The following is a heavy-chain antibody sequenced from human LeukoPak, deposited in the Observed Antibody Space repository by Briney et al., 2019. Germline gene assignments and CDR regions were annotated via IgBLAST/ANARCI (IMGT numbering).Heavy chain of an antibody. J-gene: IGHJ4*02. D-gene: IGHD6-19*01. V-gene: IGHV4-59*01. CDR2: IYESGST. CDR1: GGSISSWS. CDR3: ARETRLMGYSSGLGFNY. Sequence: PSETLSLTCTVSGGSISSWSWGWIRQPPGKGLEWIGHIYESGSTDYNPSLKSRVTMSVDTSKNQFSLKLNSVTAADTAVYYCARETRLMGYSSGLGFNYWGQGTLVTVSS.